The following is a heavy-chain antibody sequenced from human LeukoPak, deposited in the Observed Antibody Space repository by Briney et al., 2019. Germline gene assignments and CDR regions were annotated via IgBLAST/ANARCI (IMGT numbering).Heavy chain of an antibody. D-gene: IGHD4-11*01. V-gene: IGHV3-30-3*01. Sequence: GGSLRLSCAASGFTFSSYAMHWVRQAPGKGLEWVAVISYDGSNKYYADSVKGRFTISRDNSKNTLYLQMNSLRAEDTAVYYCARVTTVTPIGFDIWGQGTMVTVSS. CDR2: ISYDGSNK. CDR3: ARVTTVTPIGFDI. CDR1: GFTFSSYA. J-gene: IGHJ3*02.